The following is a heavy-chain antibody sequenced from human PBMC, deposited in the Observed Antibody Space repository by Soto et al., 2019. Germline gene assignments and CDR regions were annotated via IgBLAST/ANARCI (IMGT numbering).Heavy chain of an antibody. V-gene: IGHV3-23*01. Sequence: EVQLLESGGGLVQPGGSLRLACAASGLTFSSYAMSWVRQAPGKGLEWVSAVSGSGGSTYYADSVKGRFTISRDNSKNTLYLQMNSLRAEDTALYYCAKDGGAGGNTPMVNWFDPWGQGTLVTVSS. D-gene: IGHD5-18*01. CDR1: GLTFSSYA. J-gene: IGHJ5*02. CDR3: AKDGGAGGNTPMVNWFDP. CDR2: VSGSGGST.